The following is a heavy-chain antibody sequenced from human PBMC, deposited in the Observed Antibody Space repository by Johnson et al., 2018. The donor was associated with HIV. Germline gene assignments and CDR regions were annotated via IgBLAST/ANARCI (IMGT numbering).Heavy chain of an antibody. CDR3: AKLKRSGDQDDAFDI. CDR1: GFTFSSYA. J-gene: IGHJ3*02. V-gene: IGHV3-23*04. D-gene: IGHD5-12*01. CDR2: ISGSGDST. Sequence: VQLVESGGGLVKPGGPLRLSCAASGFTFSSYAMNWVRQAPGKGLEWVSAISGSGDSTYYADSVKGRFTISRDNSKNTLYLQMNRLRAEDTAIYYCAKLKRSGDQDDAFDIWGQGTMVTVSS.